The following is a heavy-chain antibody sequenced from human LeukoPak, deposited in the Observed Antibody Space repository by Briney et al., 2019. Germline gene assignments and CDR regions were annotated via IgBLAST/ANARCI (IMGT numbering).Heavy chain of an antibody. CDR3: ARSVGSYVDY. CDR2: ISSSGSTI. V-gene: IGHV3-48*03. D-gene: IGHD3-16*01. J-gene: IGHJ4*02. CDR1: RFTFSSYE. Sequence: GGSLRLSCAASRFTFSSYEMYWVRQAPGKGLEWVSYISSSGSTIYYADSLKGRFTISRDNAKNSLYLQMNTLRAEDTAVYYCARSVGSYVDYWGQGTLVTVSS.